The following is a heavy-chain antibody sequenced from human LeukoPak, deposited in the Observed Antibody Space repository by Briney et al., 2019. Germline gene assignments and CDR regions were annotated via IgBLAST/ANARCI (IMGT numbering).Heavy chain of an antibody. Sequence: SETLSLTCAVYGGSFSGYYWSWIRQPPGKGLEWIGEINHSGSTNYNPSLKSRVTISVDTCKNQFSLKLSSVTAADTAVYYCARARSSGSSYFDYWGQGTLVTVSS. CDR1: GGSFSGYY. CDR3: ARARSSGSSYFDY. CDR2: INHSGST. J-gene: IGHJ4*02. D-gene: IGHD6-19*01. V-gene: IGHV4-34*01.